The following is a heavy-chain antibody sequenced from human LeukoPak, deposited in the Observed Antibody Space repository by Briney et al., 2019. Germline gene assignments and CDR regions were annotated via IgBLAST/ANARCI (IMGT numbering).Heavy chain of an antibody. D-gene: IGHD2-2*03. J-gene: IGHJ4*02. CDR1: GYTFTSYY. Sequence: ASVKVSCKASGYTFTSYYMHWVRQAPGQGLEWMGIINPSGGSTSYAQKFQGRVTMTRDTSTSTVYMELSSLRSEDTAVYYCARDLVDIVVVPAAHTFDYWGQGTLVTVSS. V-gene: IGHV1-46*01. CDR2: INPSGGST. CDR3: ARDLVDIVVVPAAHTFDY.